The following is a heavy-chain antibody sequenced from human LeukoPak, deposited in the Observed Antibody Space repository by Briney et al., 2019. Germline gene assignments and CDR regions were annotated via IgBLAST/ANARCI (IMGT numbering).Heavy chain of an antibody. Sequence: SQSLSLTFAVYGGSVSGYYWSWIRQPPGKGLEWIGEINHSGSTNYNPYLKSRVTISADTSKNQFALKLSSVTAADTAVYYCARFVGIPLASDIWGQGKMVTVSS. V-gene: IGHV4-34*01. CDR3: ARFVGIPLASDI. J-gene: IGHJ3*02. CDR2: INHSGST. CDR1: GGSVSGYY. D-gene: IGHD3-10*01.